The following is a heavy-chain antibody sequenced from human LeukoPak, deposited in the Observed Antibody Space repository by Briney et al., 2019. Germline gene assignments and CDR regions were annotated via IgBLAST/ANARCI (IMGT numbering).Heavy chain of an antibody. CDR1: GYTFSSYG. CDR2: ISDYNGNT. D-gene: IGHD2-21*01. CDR3: ARCGPDRAAWFDP. V-gene: IGHV1-18*01. J-gene: IGHJ5*02. Sequence: ASVKVSCKASGYTFSSYGISWVRQAPGQGLEWMGWISDYNGNTNYAQKVRGRVTMTPDPFTSTAYMELRGLRSDDTAVYYCARCGPDRAAWFDPWGQGTLVTVSS.